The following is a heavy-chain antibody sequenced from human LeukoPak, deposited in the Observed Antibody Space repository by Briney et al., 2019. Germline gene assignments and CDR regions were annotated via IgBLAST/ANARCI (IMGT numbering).Heavy chain of an antibody. J-gene: IGHJ6*03. CDR2: IKSKTDGGTT. V-gene: IGHV3-15*01. Sequence: PGGSLRLSCAASGFTFSNAWMSWVRQAPGKGLEWVGRIKSKTDGGTTDYAAPVKGRFTISRDDSKNTLYLQMNSLKTEDTAVYYCTTVVNIVVVPAAIGEQYYYYMDVWGKGTTVTVSS. CDR3: TTVVNIVVVPAAIGEQYYYYMDV. CDR1: GFTFSNAW. D-gene: IGHD2-2*02.